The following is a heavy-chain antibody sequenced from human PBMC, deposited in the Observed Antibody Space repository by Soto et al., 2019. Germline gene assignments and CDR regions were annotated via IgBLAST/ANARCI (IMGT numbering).Heavy chain of an antibody. D-gene: IGHD6-13*01. CDR3: AFYSSSWPTDVFAF. Sequence: ASVKVSCKASGYTFTSYDINWVRQATGQGLEWMGWMNPNSGNTGYAQKFQGRVTMTRNTSISTAYMELSSLRSEDTAVYYCAFYSSSWPTDVFAFWGPRSTVTVS. CDR2: MNPNSGNT. J-gene: IGHJ3*01. V-gene: IGHV1-8*01. CDR1: GYTFTSYD.